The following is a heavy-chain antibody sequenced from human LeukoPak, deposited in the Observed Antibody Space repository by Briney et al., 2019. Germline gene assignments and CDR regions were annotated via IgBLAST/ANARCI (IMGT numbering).Heavy chain of an antibody. CDR3: ASSSWYRGYYYYMDV. CDR2: ISPGGGTT. Sequence: GGSLRLSCGVSGFAFGSEAMNWVRQSPARGLEWVASISPGGGTTYYADSVKGRFTISRDNSNNTLYVQMSSLRAEDTAVYYCASSSWYRGYYYYMDVWGKGTTVTVSS. CDR1: GFAFGSEA. J-gene: IGHJ6*03. V-gene: IGHV3-23*01. D-gene: IGHD6-13*01.